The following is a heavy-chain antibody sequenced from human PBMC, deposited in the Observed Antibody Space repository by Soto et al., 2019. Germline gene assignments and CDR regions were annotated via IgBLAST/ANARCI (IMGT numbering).Heavy chain of an antibody. D-gene: IGHD5-12*01. CDR1: GFTFSSYG. Sequence: QVQLVESGGGVVQPGRSLRLSCAASGFTFSSYGMHWVRQAPGKGLEWVAVISYDGSNKYYADSVKGRFTISRDNCKNTLYLQMNSLRAEDTAVYYCAKPEGVATKTFDYWGQGTLVTVSS. J-gene: IGHJ4*02. CDR3: AKPEGVATKTFDY. V-gene: IGHV3-30*18. CDR2: ISYDGSNK.